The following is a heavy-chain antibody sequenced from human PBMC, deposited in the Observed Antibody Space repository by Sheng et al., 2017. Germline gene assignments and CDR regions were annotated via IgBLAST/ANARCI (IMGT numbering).Heavy chain of an antibody. V-gene: IGHV1-18*01. J-gene: IGHJ6*02. D-gene: IGHD1-26*01. Sequence: QDQLVQSGVEVKKPGASVKVSCKASGYTFTSYGISWVRQAPGQGLEWMGWINGYNGNTNYARKFQGRVSMTTDTSTDTAYMELSSLRSDDTAVYYCARELIGRYYHYGMDVWGRRTDGHRLL. CDR2: INGYNGNT. CDR1: GYTFTSYG. CDR3: ARELIGRYYHYGMDV.